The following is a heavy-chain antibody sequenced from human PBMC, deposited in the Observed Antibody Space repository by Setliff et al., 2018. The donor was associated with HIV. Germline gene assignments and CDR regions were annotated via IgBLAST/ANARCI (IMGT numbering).Heavy chain of an antibody. CDR1: GFTVSTNY. V-gene: IGHV3-53*01. CDR3: AKMACSGGNCYSGS. Sequence: GGSLRLSCAASGFTVSTNYMSWVRQAPGKGLEWVSVIYGGGNTDYADSVKGRFTISRDNSKNTLYLQMNSLRAEDTAVYYCAKMACSGGNCYSGSWGQGALVTVSS. J-gene: IGHJ5*02. D-gene: IGHD2-15*01. CDR2: IYGGGNT.